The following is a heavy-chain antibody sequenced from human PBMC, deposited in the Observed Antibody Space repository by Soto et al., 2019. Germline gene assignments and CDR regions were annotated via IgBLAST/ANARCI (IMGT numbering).Heavy chain of an antibody. D-gene: IGHD3-10*01. Sequence: QVQLQESGPGLVKPSETLSLTCTVSGGSISSYYWSWIRQPPGKGLEWIGYIYYSGSTNYNPSLKSRVTISGDTSKNQFSLKLSSVTAADTAVYYCARAGITMVRGVIRDDAFDIWGQGTMVTVSS. CDR3: ARAGITMVRGVIRDDAFDI. V-gene: IGHV4-59*01. CDR1: GGSISSYY. J-gene: IGHJ3*02. CDR2: IYYSGST.